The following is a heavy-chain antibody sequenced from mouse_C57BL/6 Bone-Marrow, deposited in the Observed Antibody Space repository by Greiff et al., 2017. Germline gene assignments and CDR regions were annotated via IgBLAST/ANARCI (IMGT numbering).Heavy chain of an antibody. CDR1: GYTFTSYW. Sequence: VQLQQPGAELVKPGASVKLSCKASGYTFTSYWMHWVKQRPGQGLEWIGMIHPNSGSTNYNEKFKSKATLTVDKSSSTAYMQLSSLTSEDSAVXYGARGPSYDYGGTVHFPYWYFGVWGTGTTVTGAS. D-gene: IGHD1-1*01. V-gene: IGHV1-64*01. J-gene: IGHJ1*03. CDR2: IHPNSGST. CDR3: ARGPSYDYGGTVHFPYWYFGV.